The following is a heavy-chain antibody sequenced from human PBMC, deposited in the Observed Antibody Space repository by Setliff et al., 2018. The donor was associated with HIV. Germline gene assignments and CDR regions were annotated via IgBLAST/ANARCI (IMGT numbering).Heavy chain of an antibody. D-gene: IGHD2-21*01. CDR3: ARRRETIVVVIGIPNWYFDL. CDR1: GYSISSGYY. Sequence: KPSETLSLTCAVSGYSISSGYYWGWIRQPTGKGLEWIGTIYHSGSTYYNPSLKSRVTISVDTSKNQFSLRLSSVTAADSAVYYCARRRETIVVVIGIPNWYFDLWGRGTLVTVSS. V-gene: IGHV4-38-2*01. J-gene: IGHJ2*01. CDR2: IYHSGST.